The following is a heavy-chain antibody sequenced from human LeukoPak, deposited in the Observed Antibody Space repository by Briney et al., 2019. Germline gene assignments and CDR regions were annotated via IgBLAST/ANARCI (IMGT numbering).Heavy chain of an antibody. J-gene: IGHJ4*02. CDR3: TRETGGSTLVTLPSDN. Sequence: ASVKVSCKVSGYTFIGYYIHWVRQAPGQGLEWMGWINPNSGGTNYAQKFQGRATMTRDRSISTAYMELSWLTSDDTAVYYCTRETGGSTLVTLPSDNWGQGTPVTVSS. V-gene: IGHV1-2*02. CDR2: INPNSGGT. D-gene: IGHD4-23*01. CDR1: GYTFIGYY.